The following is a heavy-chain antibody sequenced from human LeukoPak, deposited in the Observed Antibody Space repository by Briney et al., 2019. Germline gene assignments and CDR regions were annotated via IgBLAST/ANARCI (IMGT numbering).Heavy chain of an antibody. CDR1: GGSISSYY. J-gene: IGHJ6*03. CDR2: IYYSGST. V-gene: IGHV4-59*08. Sequence: NTSETLSLTCTVSGGSISSYYWSWIRQPPGKGLEWIGYIYYSGSTNYNPSLKSRVTISVDTCKNQFSLKLSSVTAADTAVYYCARHFAFSYYYMDVWGKGTTVTVSS. CDR3: ARHFAFSYYYMDV.